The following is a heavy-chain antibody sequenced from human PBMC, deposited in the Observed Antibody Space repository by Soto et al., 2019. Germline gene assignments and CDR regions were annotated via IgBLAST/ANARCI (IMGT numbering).Heavy chain of an antibody. CDR3: ARSQLSPYGDYYSY. V-gene: IGHV4-4*02. CDR1: GGSISSSNW. Sequence: SETLSLTCAVSGGSISSSNWWSWVRQPPGKGLEWIGEIYHSGSTNYNPSLKSRVTISVDKSKNQFSLKLSSVTAADTAVYYCARSQLSPYGDYYSYWGQGTLVTVSS. CDR2: IYHSGST. J-gene: IGHJ4*02. D-gene: IGHD4-17*01.